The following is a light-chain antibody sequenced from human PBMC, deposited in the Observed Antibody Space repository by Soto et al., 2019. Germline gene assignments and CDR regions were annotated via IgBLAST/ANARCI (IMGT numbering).Light chain of an antibody. CDR2: DAS. Sequence: DIQLTQSPSSLSASVGDRVTITCQASQEINNYLNWYQQKPGKAPKLLIFDASSVETGVPSRFSGSGSGTHFTFTISSLEPEDIATYHCQQYEDLPLTFGGGTRVELK. CDR3: QQYEDLPLT. CDR1: QEINNY. V-gene: IGKV1-33*01. J-gene: IGKJ4*01.